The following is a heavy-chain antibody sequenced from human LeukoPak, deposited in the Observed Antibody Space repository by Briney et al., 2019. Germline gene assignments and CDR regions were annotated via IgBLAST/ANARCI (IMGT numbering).Heavy chain of an antibody. V-gene: IGHV1-46*01. CDR1: GYTFTNYY. D-gene: IGHD3-10*01. J-gene: IGHJ4*02. Sequence: GASVKVSCKASGYTFTNYYIHWVRQAPGQGLEWMGLVNPSGINTNYAQKLQGRVTMTRDTSTRTVYMELSSLRSEDTAVYYCARDGTAGELFDYWGQGTLVTVSS. CDR2: VNPSGINT. CDR3: ARDGTAGELFDY.